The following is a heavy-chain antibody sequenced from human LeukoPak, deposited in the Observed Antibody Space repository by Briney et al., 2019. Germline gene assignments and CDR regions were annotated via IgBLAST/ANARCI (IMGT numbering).Heavy chain of an antibody. J-gene: IGHJ4*02. Sequence: PGGSLRLSCVTSGFTFSSSNMDWARQAPGKGLEWLSYISSSSDTIYYTDSVKGRFTISRDNAKNSLYLQMNSLRAEDTAVYFCVTDWPVWWGRGTLVTVSS. CDR3: VTDWPVW. CDR1: GFTFSSSN. D-gene: IGHD3-16*01. V-gene: IGHV3-48*01. CDR2: ISSSSDTI.